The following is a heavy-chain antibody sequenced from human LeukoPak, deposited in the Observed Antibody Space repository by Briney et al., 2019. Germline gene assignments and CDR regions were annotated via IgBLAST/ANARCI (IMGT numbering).Heavy chain of an antibody. J-gene: IGHJ3*02. CDR2: IYDSGDT. V-gene: IGHV4-39*07. Sequence: SETLSLTCTVSGGSISSSTYYWDWIRQPPGQGLEWIGNIYDSGDTYYTPSLKSRVTISADTSKNQFSLKLTSVTAADTAMYYCARRNDFDIWGQGTMVTVSS. CDR3: ARRNDFDI. CDR1: GGSISSSTYY.